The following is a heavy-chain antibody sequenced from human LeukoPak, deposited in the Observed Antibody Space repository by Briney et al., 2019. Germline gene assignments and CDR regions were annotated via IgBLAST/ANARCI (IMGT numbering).Heavy chain of an antibody. D-gene: IGHD6-13*01. CDR2: IIPILGIA. Sequence: SVKVSCKASGGTFSSYAISWVRQAPGQGLEWMGRIIPILGIANYAQKFQGRVTITADKSTSTAYMELSSLRSEDTAVYYCARPGGIAAAGTRDYYYYGMDVWGQGTLVTVSS. V-gene: IGHV1-69*04. CDR3: ARPGGIAAAGTRDYYYYGMDV. J-gene: IGHJ6*02. CDR1: GGTFSSYA.